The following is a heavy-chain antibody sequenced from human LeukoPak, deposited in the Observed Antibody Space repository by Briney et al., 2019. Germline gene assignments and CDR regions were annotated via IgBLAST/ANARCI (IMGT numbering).Heavy chain of an antibody. Sequence: KNGESLKISCRASGYSFTTYWIGWVRQMPGKGLEWMGVIFPADSDTRYSPSFQGQVTISADKSISTAYLQWSSLKASDTAMYYCASVTYGMGWFDPWGQGTLVTVSS. CDR1: GYSFTTYW. CDR3: ASVTYGMGWFDP. V-gene: IGHV5-51*01. CDR2: IFPADSDT. J-gene: IGHJ5*02. D-gene: IGHD4-17*01.